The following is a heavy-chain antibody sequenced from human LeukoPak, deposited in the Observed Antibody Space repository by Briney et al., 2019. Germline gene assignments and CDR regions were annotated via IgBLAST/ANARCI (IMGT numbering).Heavy chain of an antibody. CDR1: GFTFSSYG. V-gene: IGHV3-33*01. Sequence: PGGSLRLSCAASGFTFSSYGMHWVRQVPGKGLEWVAVIWYDGSNKYYADSVKGRFTISRDNSKNTLYLQMNSLRAEDTAVYYCARDFQTIYGDYGYFDYWGQGTLVTVSS. CDR2: IWYDGSNK. CDR3: ARDFQTIYGDYGYFDY. D-gene: IGHD4-17*01. J-gene: IGHJ4*02.